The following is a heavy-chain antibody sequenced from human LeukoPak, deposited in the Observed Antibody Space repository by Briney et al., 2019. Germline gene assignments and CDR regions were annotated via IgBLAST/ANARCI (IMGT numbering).Heavy chain of an antibody. V-gene: IGHV1-2*02. CDR1: GYTFTSYG. Sequence: ASVKVSCKASGYTFTSYGISWVRQAPGQGLEWMGWINPNSGGTNYAQKFQGRVTMTRDTSISTAYMELSRLRSDDTAVYYCAKESTAAAEFDYWGQGTLVTVSS. D-gene: IGHD6-13*01. CDR3: AKESTAAAEFDY. J-gene: IGHJ4*02. CDR2: INPNSGGT.